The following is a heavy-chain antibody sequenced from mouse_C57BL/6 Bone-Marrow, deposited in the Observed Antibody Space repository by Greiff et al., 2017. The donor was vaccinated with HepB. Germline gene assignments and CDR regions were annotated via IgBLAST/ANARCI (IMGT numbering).Heavy chain of an antibody. Sequence: EVKLMESGPGLVKPSQSLSLTCSVTGYSITSGYYWNWIRQFPGNKLEWMGYISYDGSNNYNPSLKNRISITRDTSKNQFFLKLNSVTTEDTATYYWARARAYFAYWGQGTLVTVSA. D-gene: IGHD6-5*01. CDR1: GYSITSGYY. CDR3: ARARAYFAY. V-gene: IGHV3-6*01. CDR2: ISYDGSN. J-gene: IGHJ3*01.